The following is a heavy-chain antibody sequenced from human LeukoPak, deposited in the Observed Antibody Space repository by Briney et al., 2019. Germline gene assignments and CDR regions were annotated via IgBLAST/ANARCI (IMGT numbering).Heavy chain of an antibody. CDR3: AKDGWEMPRANFDY. D-gene: IGHD1-26*01. Sequence: SGGSLRLSCAASGFTFSSYGMHWVRQAPGKGLEWVAVISYDGSNKYYADSVKGRFTISRDNSKNALYLQMSSLRGEDTAVYYCAKDGWEMPRANFDYWGQGTLVTVSS. V-gene: IGHV3-30*18. CDR2: ISYDGSNK. J-gene: IGHJ4*02. CDR1: GFTFSSYG.